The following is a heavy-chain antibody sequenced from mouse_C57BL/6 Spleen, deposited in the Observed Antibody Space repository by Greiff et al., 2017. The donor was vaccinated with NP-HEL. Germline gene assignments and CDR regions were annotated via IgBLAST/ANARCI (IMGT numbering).Heavy chain of an antibody. Sequence: EVKLVESGPGLVKPSQSLSLTCSVTGYSITSGSFWYLIRQFPGNKLEWMGYISYDGSNNYNPSLKNRISITRDTSKNQFFLKLNSVTTEDTATYYCARGLAKGYFDVWGTGTTVTVSS. V-gene: IGHV3-6*01. CDR1: GYSITSGSF. J-gene: IGHJ1*03. CDR2: ISYDGSN. CDR3: ARGLAKGYFDV.